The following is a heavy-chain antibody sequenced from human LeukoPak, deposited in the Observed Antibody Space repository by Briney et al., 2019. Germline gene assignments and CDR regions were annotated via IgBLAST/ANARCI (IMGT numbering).Heavy chain of an antibody. D-gene: IGHD6-19*01. J-gene: IGHJ4*02. CDR1: GFTFSNYA. CDR2: ISESGDTT. CDR3: ARQWLVNG. V-gene: IGHV3-23*01. Sequence: GGSLRLTCAGSGFTFSNYAMNWVRQAPGKGLEWVSSISESGDTTDYADSVKGRFTISRDNSKNTLYLQMNSLRDEDTAVYYCARQWLVNGWGQGTRVTVSS.